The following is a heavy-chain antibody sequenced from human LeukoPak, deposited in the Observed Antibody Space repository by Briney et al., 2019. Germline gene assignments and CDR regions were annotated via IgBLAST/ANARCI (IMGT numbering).Heavy chain of an antibody. D-gene: IGHD3-9*01. CDR1: GFTFSSYA. CDR3: ARAAYYDILTGQYFDY. V-gene: IGHV3-30-3*01. Sequence: GGSLRLSCAASGFTFSSYAMHWVRQAPGKGLEWVAVISYDGSNKYYADSVKGRFTISGDNSKNTLYLQMNSLRAEDTAVYYCARAAYYDILTGQYFDYWGQGTLVTVSS. CDR2: ISYDGSNK. J-gene: IGHJ4*02.